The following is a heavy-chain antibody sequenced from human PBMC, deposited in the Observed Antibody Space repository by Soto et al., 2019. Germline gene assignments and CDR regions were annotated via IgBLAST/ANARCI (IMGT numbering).Heavy chain of an antibody. CDR3: ARGAYPPGSNYYYGMDV. CDR2: INTVNGNT. D-gene: IGHD3-16*01. V-gene: IGHV1-3*04. CDR1: GYTFISNA. Sequence: QVQLGQSGAEVKMPGASVKLSCKAFGYTFISNAMHWVRQAPGQRLEWMGWINTVNGNTKYSQTFQGRVTINRDTCASQVYMELSGLRCDATAVYYCARGAYPPGSNYYYGMDVWGLGTTVSVS. J-gene: IGHJ6*02.